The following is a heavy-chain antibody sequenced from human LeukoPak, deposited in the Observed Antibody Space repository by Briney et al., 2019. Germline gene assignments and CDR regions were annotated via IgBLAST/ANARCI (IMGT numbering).Heavy chain of an antibody. CDR3: ARVGGYSYSSDY. Sequence: AETLSLTCAVYGGSFSGYYWSWIRQPPGKGLEWIGEINHSGSTNYNPSLKSRVTISVDTSKNQFSLKLSSVTAADTAVYYCARVGGYSYSSDYWGQGTLVT. J-gene: IGHJ4*02. V-gene: IGHV4-34*01. CDR2: INHSGST. D-gene: IGHD5-18*01. CDR1: GGSFSGYY.